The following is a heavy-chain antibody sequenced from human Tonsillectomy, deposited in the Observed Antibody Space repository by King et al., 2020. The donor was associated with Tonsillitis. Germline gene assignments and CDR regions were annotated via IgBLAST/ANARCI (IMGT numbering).Heavy chain of an antibody. CDR3: VRVKYYDSSGYSPFDY. CDR2: IYYSGST. J-gene: IGHJ4*02. Sequence: VQLQESGPGLVKPSETLSLTCTVSGGSISSYYWSWIRQPPGKGLEWIGYIYYSGSTNYNPSLKSRVTISVDTSKNKFSLKLSSVTAADTAVYYCVRVKYYDSSGYSPFDYWGQGTLVTVSS. V-gene: IGHV4-59*01. D-gene: IGHD3-22*01. CDR1: GGSISSYY.